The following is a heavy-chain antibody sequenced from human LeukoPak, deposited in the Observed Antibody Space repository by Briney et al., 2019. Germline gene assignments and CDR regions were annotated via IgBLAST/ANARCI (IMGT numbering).Heavy chain of an antibody. V-gene: IGHV3-9*01. Sequence: GGSLRLSCAASGFTFDDYAMHWARQAPGKGLEWVSGISWNSGSIGYADSVKGRFAISRDNAKNSLYLQMNSLRAEDTALYYCARDGTRRFDPWGQGTLSPSPQ. CDR2: ISWNSGSI. CDR1: GFTFDDYA. J-gene: IGHJ5*02. CDR3: ARDGTRRFDP.